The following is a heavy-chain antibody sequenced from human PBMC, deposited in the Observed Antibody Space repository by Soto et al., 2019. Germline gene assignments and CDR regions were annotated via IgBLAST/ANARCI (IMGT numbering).Heavy chain of an antibody. V-gene: IGHV4-4*02. CDR3: ARTWFHYDILTGYSGDNWFDP. CDR2: INHSGST. J-gene: IGHJ5*02. D-gene: IGHD3-9*01. CDR1: GGSISSSNW. Sequence: PSETLSLTCAVSGGSISSSNWWSWVRQPPGKGLEWIGEINHSGSTNYNPSLKSRVTISVDTSKNQFSLKLSSVTAADTAVYYCARTWFHYDILTGYSGDNWFDPWGQGTLVTVSS.